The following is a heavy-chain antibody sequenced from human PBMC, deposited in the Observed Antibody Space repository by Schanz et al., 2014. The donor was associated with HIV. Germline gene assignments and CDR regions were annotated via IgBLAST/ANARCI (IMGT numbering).Heavy chain of an antibody. V-gene: IGHV3-48*01. D-gene: IGHD1-7*01. CDR2: ISSSGSTI. CDR1: GFTFNNFG. CDR3: AKDRITGTTGVPYYYYGMDV. J-gene: IGHJ6*02. Sequence: EVQLVESGGGLVQPGRSLRLSCAVSGFTFNNFGMHWVRQAPGKGLEWVSYISSSGSTIHYADSVKGRFTISRDNSKNTLYLQMNSLRAEDTAVYYCAKDRITGTTGVPYYYYGMDVWGQGTTVTVSS.